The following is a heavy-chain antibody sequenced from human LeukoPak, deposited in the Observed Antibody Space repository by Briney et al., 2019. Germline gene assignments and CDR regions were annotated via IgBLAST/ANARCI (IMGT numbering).Heavy chain of an antibody. CDR1: GGTFSSYA. V-gene: IGHV1-69*05. Sequence: GSSVKVSCKASGGTFSSYAISWVRQAPGQGLEWMGGIIPIFGTANYAQKFQGRVTITTDESTSTAYMELSSLRSEDTAVYYCARDLTYDSSGYFPDYWGQGTLVTVSS. CDR2: IIPIFGTA. D-gene: IGHD3-22*01. J-gene: IGHJ4*02. CDR3: ARDLTYDSSGYFPDY.